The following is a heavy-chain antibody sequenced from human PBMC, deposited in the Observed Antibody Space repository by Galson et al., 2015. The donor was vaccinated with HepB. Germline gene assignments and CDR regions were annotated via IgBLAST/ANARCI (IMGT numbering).Heavy chain of an antibody. CDR2: FDPEDGET. CDR1: GYTLTELS. J-gene: IGHJ3*02. D-gene: IGHD2-15*01. Sequence: SVKVSCKVSGYTLTELSMHWVRQAPGKGLEWMGGFDPEDGETIYAQKFQGGVTMTEDTSTDTAYMELGSLRSEDTAVYYCATVTEDIVVVVASKNAFDIWGQGTMVTVSS. CDR3: ATVTEDIVVVVASKNAFDI. V-gene: IGHV1-24*01.